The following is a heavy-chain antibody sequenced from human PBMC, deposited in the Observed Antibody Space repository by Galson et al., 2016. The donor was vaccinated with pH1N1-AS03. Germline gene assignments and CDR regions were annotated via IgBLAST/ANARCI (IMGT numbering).Heavy chain of an antibody. J-gene: IGHJ4*02. D-gene: IGHD2/OR15-2a*01. V-gene: IGHV1-8*01. CDR1: GYIFSGFD. CDR3: ARAGTLLHYFDY. CDR2: VNPRNGKT. Sequence: SVKVSCKAFGYIFSGFDINWVREAPGQGLQWVAYVNPRNGKTGSADRFQGRITITRDPSINTAYMEVTRLTSEDTAVYYCARAGTLLHYFDYWGQGTLVTVSS.